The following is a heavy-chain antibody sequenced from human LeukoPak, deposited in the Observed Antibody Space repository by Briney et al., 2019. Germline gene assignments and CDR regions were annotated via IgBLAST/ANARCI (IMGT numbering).Heavy chain of an antibody. J-gene: IGHJ4*02. CDR1: GFTFYNYA. D-gene: IGHD5-18*01. V-gene: IGHV3-64*02. Sequence: GGSLRLSCVASGFTFYNYAMHWVRQAPGKGLEYVSAIGGNGDTSYYADSVKGRFTISRDNSKNTVFLQLGSLRTEDMAVYYCATRHEYSYPYWGQGTLVTVSS. CDR2: IGGNGDTS. CDR3: ATRHEYSYPY.